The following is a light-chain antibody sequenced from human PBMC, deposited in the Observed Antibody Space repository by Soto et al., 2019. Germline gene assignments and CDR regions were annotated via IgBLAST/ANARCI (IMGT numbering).Light chain of an antibody. CDR3: CSYAGSSTWV. CDR1: SSDVGSYNL. Sequence: QSVLTQPASVSGSHGQSITISCTGTSSDVGSYNLVSWYQQHPGKAPKLMIYEVSKRPSGVSNRFSGSKSGNTASLTISGLQAEDEADYYCCSYAGSSTWVFGGGTKLTVL. V-gene: IGLV2-23*02. J-gene: IGLJ2*01. CDR2: EVS.